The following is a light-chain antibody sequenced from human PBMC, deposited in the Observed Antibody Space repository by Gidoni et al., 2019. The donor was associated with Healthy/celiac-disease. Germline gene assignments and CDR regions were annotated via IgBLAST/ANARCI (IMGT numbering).Light chain of an antibody. Sequence: DIQMTQSPSTLSASVGDRVTITCRASQSISSWLAWYQQKPGKAPKLLIYKESSLESWVPSRFSSSGSGTEFTLTISSLQPDDFATYYCQQYNSYSLTFGGGTKVEIK. J-gene: IGKJ4*01. CDR1: QSISSW. CDR3: QQYNSYSLT. CDR2: KES. V-gene: IGKV1-5*03.